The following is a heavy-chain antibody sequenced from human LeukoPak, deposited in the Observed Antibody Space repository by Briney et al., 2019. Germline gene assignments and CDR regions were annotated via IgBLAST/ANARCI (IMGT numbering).Heavy chain of an antibody. Sequence: ASVKVSCKASGYTFTSYGISWVRQAPGQGLECMGWISAYNGNTNYAQKLQGRVTMTTDTSTSTAYVELRSLRSDDTAVYYCARERKGPGPVWFGELLSQPFDYWGQGTLVTVSS. CDR1: GYTFTSYG. V-gene: IGHV1-18*01. D-gene: IGHD3-10*01. CDR3: ARERKGPGPVWFGELLSQPFDY. J-gene: IGHJ4*02. CDR2: ISAYNGNT.